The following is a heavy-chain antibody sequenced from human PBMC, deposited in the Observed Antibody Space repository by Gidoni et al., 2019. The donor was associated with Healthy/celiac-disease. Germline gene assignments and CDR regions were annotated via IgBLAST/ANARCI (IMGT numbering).Heavy chain of an antibody. CDR2: LYSSGST. D-gene: IGHD6-13*01. CDR1: GGSISSYY. V-gene: IGHV4-59*01. Sequence: QVQLQESGPGLVKPSETLSLTCTVSGGSISSYYWSWIRQPPGKGLEWMGYLYSSGSTNYNPSLKSRVTISVDTSKNQFSLKLSSVTAADTAVYYCARIWGRQQPTGDYYGMDVWGQGTTVTVSS. J-gene: IGHJ6*02. CDR3: ARIWGRQQPTGDYYGMDV.